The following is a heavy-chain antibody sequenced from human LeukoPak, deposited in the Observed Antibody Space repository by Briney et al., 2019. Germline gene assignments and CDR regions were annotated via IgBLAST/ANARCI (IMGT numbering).Heavy chain of an antibody. J-gene: IGHJ5*02. CDR1: GFTFDDYA. CDR3: ARDYMVRGVMPLFDP. D-gene: IGHD3-10*01. Sequence: GGSLRLSCAASGFTFDDYAMHWVRQAPGKGLEWVSGISWNSGSIGYADSVKGRFTISRDNAKNSLYLQMNSLRAEDTAVYYCARDYMVRGVMPLFDPWGQGTLVTVSS. CDR2: ISWNSGSI. V-gene: IGHV3-9*01.